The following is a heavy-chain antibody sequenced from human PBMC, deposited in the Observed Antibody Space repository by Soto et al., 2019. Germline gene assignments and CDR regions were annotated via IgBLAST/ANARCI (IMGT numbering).Heavy chain of an antibody. CDR1: GGSIRSGGNS. Sequence: QVQLQESGPGLVKPSQTLSLTCTVSGGSIRSGGNSWSWIRQHSGKGLEWIGYIYYSGSTYYNPSLRSRLTISLDTSKNQFSLKLSSVTAADTAVYYCASGVLRTFDYWGQGTLVTVSS. V-gene: IGHV4-31*03. CDR2: IYYSGST. D-gene: IGHD3-10*01. CDR3: ASGVLRTFDY. J-gene: IGHJ4*02.